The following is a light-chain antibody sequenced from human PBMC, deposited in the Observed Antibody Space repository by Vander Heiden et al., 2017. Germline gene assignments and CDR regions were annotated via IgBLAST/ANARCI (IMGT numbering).Light chain of an antibody. J-gene: IGLJ3*02. V-gene: IGLV1-47*01. Sequence: QSVLTQPPSASGTPGQRVTISCPGSSSNIGSNYVYWYQQLPGTAPKLLIDRNNQRPSGVPDRFSGSKSGTSASLAISGLRSEDEADYYCAAWDDSLSGPRVFGGGTKLTVL. CDR2: RNN. CDR3: AAWDDSLSGPRV. CDR1: SSNIGSNY.